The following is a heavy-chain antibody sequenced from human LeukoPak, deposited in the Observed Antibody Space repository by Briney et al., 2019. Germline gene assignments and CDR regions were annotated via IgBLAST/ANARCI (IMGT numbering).Heavy chain of an antibody. D-gene: IGHD2-15*01. CDR3: ANDPAGYCSGGSCYALDDY. CDR2: ISSSSSTI. J-gene: IGHJ4*02. CDR1: GFTFSSYT. Sequence: GGSLRLSCAASGFTFSSYTMDWVRQAPGKGLECISYISSSSSTIYYADSVKGRFTISRDNSKNTLYLQMNSLRAEDTAVYYCANDPAGYCSGGSCYALDDYWGQGTLVTVSS. V-gene: IGHV3-48*01.